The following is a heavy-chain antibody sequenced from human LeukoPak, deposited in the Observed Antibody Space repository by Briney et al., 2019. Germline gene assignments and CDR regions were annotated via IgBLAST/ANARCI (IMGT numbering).Heavy chain of an antibody. CDR2: IYYSGST. Sequence: SETLSLTCTVSGGSISSYYWSWIRQPPGKGLEWIGYIYYSGSTNYNPSLKSRVTISVDTSKNQFSLKLSSVTAADTAVYYCARAIADYDSSGYYYPNWFDPWGQGTLVTVSS. V-gene: IGHV4-59*01. J-gene: IGHJ5*02. CDR1: GGSISSYY. D-gene: IGHD3-22*01. CDR3: ARAIADYDSSGYYYPNWFDP.